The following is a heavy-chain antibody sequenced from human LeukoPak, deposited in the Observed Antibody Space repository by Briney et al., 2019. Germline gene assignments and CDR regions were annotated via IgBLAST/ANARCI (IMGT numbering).Heavy chain of an antibody. V-gene: IGHV3-7*01. CDR1: GFTFSNFY. J-gene: IGHJ4*02. CDR2: LNKDGSET. CDR3: TRELWGQQGY. D-gene: IGHD6-13*01. Sequence: PGGSLRLSCAASGFTFSNFYMSWVRQAPGKGLEWVAELNKDGSETHFVDSVKGRFSISRDNAKNSLYLQMSSLRAEDTAVYYCTRELWGQQGYWGQGTLVTVSS.